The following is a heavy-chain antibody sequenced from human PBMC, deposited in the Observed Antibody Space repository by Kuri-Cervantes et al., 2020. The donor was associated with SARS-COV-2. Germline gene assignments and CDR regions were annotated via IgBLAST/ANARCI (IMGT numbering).Heavy chain of an antibody. CDR2: IFSNDEK. CDR3: ARIRKGYSSGWVLDY. Sequence: SGPTLVKPTQTLTLTCTFSGFSLSTSGVGVGWIRQPPGKALEWLALIFSNDEKSYSTSLKSRLTISKDTSKSQVVLTMTNMDPVDTATYYCARIRKGYSSGWVLDYWGQGTLVTVSS. V-gene: IGHV2-26*01. J-gene: IGHJ4*02. CDR1: GFSLSTSGVG. D-gene: IGHD6-19*01.